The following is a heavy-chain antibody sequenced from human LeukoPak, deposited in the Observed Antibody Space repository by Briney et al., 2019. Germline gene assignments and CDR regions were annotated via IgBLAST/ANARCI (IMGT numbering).Heavy chain of an antibody. Sequence: GGSLRLSCAASGFTFYDYGMSWVRQAPGKGLEWVSGINWNGGSTGYADSVKGRFTISRDNAKNSLYLQMNSLRAEDTALYYCARGDFVLVVAAYFDYWGQGTLVTVSS. CDR3: ARGDFVLVVAAYFDY. CDR1: GFTFYDYG. CDR2: INWNGGST. V-gene: IGHV3-20*04. J-gene: IGHJ4*02. D-gene: IGHD2-15*01.